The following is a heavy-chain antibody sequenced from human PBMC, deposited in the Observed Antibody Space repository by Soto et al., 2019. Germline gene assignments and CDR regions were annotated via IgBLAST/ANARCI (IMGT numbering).Heavy chain of an antibody. J-gene: IGHJ6*02. V-gene: IGHV5-10-1*01. D-gene: IGHD5-12*01. CDR1: EYSFTSYW. CDR3: ARQAGNSGYATIGRYGMDV. Sequence: GESLKISCKGSEYSFTSYWISWVRQMPGKGLEWMGRIDPSDSYTNYSPSFQGHVTISADKSISTAYLQWSSLKASDTAMYYCARQAGNSGYATIGRYGMDVWGQGTTVTVS. CDR2: IDPSDSYT.